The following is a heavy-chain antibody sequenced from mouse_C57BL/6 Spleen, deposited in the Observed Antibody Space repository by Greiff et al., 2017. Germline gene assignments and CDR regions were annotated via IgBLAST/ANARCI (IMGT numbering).Heavy chain of an antibody. CDR2: IYPSDSET. V-gene: IGHV1-61*01. CDR3: ARSRYSNYDY. Sequence: QVQLKQPGAELVRPGSSVKLSCKASGYTFTSYWMDWVKQRPGQGLEWIGNIYPSDSETHYNQKFKDKATLTVDKSSSTAYMQLSSLTSEDSAVYYCARSRYSNYDYWGQGTTLTVSS. D-gene: IGHD2-5*01. J-gene: IGHJ2*01. CDR1: GYTFTSYW.